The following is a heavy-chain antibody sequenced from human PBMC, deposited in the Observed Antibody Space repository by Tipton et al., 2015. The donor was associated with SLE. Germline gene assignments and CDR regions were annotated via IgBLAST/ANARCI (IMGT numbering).Heavy chain of an antibody. CDR3: ARDSGFAFGGVD. Sequence: GSLRLSCAVSGGSISSSNWWSWVRQPPGKGLEWIGEINHSGSTNYNPSLKSRVTISVDTSKNQFSLKLSSVTAADTAVYYCARDSGFAFGGVDWGQGTLVTVSS. CDR2: INHSGST. CDR1: GGSISSSNW. V-gene: IGHV4-4*02. D-gene: IGHD3-16*01. J-gene: IGHJ4*02.